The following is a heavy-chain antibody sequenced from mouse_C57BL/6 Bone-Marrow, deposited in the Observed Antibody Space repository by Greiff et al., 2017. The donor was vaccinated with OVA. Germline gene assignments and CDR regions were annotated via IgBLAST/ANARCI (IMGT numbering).Heavy chain of an antibody. J-gene: IGHJ4*01. CDR2: IHPSDSDT. CDR1: GYTFTSYW. Sequence: QVHVKQPGAELVKPGASVKVSCKASGYTFTSYWMHWVKQRPVQGLEWIGRIHPSDSDTNYNQKFKGKATLTVDKSSSTAYMQLSSLTSEDSAVYYCAINPYSNYAMHYWGQGTSVTVSS. V-gene: IGHV1-74*01. D-gene: IGHD2-5*01. CDR3: AINPYSNYAMHY.